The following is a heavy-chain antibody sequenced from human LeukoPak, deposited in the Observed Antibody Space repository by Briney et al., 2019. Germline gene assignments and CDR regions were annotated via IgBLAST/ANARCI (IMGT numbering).Heavy chain of an antibody. CDR2: IYTSGST. J-gene: IGHJ6*03. D-gene: IGHD5-24*01. CDR1: GGSISSYY. CDR3: ARGRSRDGATDYYYYYYMDV. V-gene: IGHV4-4*07. Sequence: SETLSLTCTVSGGSISSYYWSWIRQPAGKGLEWIGRIYTSGSTNYNPSLKSRVTMSVDTSKNQFSLKLSSVTAADTAVYYCARGRSRDGATDYYYYYYMDVWGKGTTVTISS.